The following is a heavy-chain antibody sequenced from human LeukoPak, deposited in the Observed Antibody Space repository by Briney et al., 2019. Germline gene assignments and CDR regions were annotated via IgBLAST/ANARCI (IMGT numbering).Heavy chain of an antibody. V-gene: IGHV3-66*01. CDR1: GGSISSNYY. Sequence: PSETLSLTCTVSGGSISSNYYWGWIRQPPGKGLEWVSVIHSGGSTYYADSVKGRFTTSRDKSKNTLYLQMYSLRAEDTAVYYCVPRSNGMDVWGQGTTVTVSS. D-gene: IGHD3-10*01. CDR3: VPRSNGMDV. CDR2: IHSGGST. J-gene: IGHJ6*02.